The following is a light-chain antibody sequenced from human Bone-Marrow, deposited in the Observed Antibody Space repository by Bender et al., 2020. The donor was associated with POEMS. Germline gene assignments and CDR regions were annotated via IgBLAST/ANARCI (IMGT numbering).Light chain of an antibody. CDR1: ELGDKY. CDR2: QNN. J-gene: IGLJ3*02. Sequence: SYEVTQPPSVSVSPGQTASITCSGDELGDKYVCWYQQRPGQSPVLVIYQNNNRPSGVPDRFSGSKSGTSASLAITGLQSDDEAIYFCVAWDASLNGWVFGGGTKLTVL. V-gene: IGLV3-1*01. CDR3: VAWDASLNGWV.